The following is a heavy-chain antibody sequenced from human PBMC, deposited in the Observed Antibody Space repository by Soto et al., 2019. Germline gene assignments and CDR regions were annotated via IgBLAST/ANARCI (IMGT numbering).Heavy chain of an antibody. CDR2: INSDGSST. CDR1: GFTFSSYW. CDR3: ARELYYYDRGYYYGMDV. D-gene: IGHD3-22*01. Sequence: EVQLVESGGGLVQPGGSLRLSYAASGFTFSSYWMHWVRQAPGKGLVWVSRINSDGSSTSYADSVKGRFTISRDNAKNTLYLQMNSLRAEDTAVYYCARELYYYDRGYYYGMDVWGQGTTVTVSS. V-gene: IGHV3-74*01. J-gene: IGHJ6*02.